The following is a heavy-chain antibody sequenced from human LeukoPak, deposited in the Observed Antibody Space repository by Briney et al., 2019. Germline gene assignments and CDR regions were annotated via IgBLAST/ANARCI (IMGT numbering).Heavy chain of an antibody. CDR2: LNPDSGGT. CDR1: GYTFSDYY. V-gene: IGHV1-2*02. J-gene: IGHJ4*02. CDR3: ARDGIIAAAVHFDS. Sequence: ASVKVSCKASGYTFSDYYIHWVRQAPGQGLEWMGWLNPDSGGTNYAQKFQGRVSMTRDTSLATAYMELSWLRSDDTAVYFCARDGIIAAAVHFDSWGQGTLATVS. D-gene: IGHD6-13*01.